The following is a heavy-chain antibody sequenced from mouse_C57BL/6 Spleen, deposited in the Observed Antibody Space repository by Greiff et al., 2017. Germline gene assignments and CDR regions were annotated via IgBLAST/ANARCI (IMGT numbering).Heavy chain of an antibody. CDR1: GYTFTDYN. D-gene: IGHD2-5*01. Sequence: EVQLQQSGPELVKPGASVKMSCKASGYTFTDYNMHWVKQSHGKSLEWIGYINPNNGCTSYNQKFKCKATLTLNKSSSTAYMELRSLTSEDSTVYYCARERRWDSNYDWYCDVWGKGTTVTVSS. V-gene: IGHV1-22*01. CDR3: ARERRWDSNYDWYCDV. CDR2: INPNNGCT. J-gene: IGHJ1*03.